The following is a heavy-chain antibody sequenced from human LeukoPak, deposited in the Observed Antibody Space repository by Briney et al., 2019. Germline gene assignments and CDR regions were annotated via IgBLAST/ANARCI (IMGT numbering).Heavy chain of an antibody. Sequence: PGGSLRLSCAASGFTFSSNYMSWVRQAPGKGLEWVSVIYSGGSTYYSDSVKGRFTISRDNSKNTLYLQMNSLRAEDTAVYYCARATYYYDSSGYREGYYFDYWGQGTLVTVSS. CDR1: GFTFSSNY. V-gene: IGHV3-53*01. CDR2: IYSGGST. J-gene: IGHJ4*02. CDR3: ARATYYYDSSGYREGYYFDY. D-gene: IGHD3-22*01.